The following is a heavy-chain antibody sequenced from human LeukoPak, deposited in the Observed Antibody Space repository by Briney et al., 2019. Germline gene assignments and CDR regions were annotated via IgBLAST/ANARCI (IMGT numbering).Heavy chain of an antibody. V-gene: IGHV3-30*04. J-gene: IGHJ6*02. Sequence: QSGGSLRLSCAASGFTFSNYAMHWVRQTPGKGLEWVAITSYDGSNKYYADSVKGRFTISRDNSKNTLYLQMNSLRAEDTAVYYCARDVRYCSSINCPPGGYYGLDVWGQGTTVTVSS. D-gene: IGHD2-2*01. CDR3: ARDVRYCSSINCPPGGYYGLDV. CDR2: TSYDGSNK. CDR1: GFTFSNYA.